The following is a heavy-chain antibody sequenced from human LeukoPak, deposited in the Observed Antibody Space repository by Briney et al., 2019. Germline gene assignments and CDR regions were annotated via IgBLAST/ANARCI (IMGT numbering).Heavy chain of an antibody. V-gene: IGHV4-39*01. CDR3: ARQGGSYDILTGYYNNYFDY. D-gene: IGHD3-9*01. CDR2: IYYSGST. CDR1: AGSISSSSYS. J-gene: IGHJ4*02. Sequence: SETLSLTCTVSAGSISSSSYSWGWIRQPPGKGLEWIGSIYYSGSTYYNPSLKSRVTISVDTSKNQFSLKLSSVTAADTAVYYCARQGGSYDILTGYYNNYFDYWGQGTLVTVSS.